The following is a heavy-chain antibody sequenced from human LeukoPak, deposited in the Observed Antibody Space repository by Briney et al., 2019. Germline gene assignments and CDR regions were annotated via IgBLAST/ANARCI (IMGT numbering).Heavy chain of an antibody. CDR3: ATVRYSSSWYGGSGYYYMDV. CDR2: FDPEDGET. CDR1: GYTLTELS. Sequence: ASVKVSCKVSGYTLTELSMHWVRQAPGKGLEWMGGFDPEDGETIYAQKFQGRVTMTEDTSTDTAYMELSSLRSEDTAVYYCATVRYSSSWYGGSGYYYMDVWGKGTTVTVSS. V-gene: IGHV1-24*01. J-gene: IGHJ6*03. D-gene: IGHD6-13*01.